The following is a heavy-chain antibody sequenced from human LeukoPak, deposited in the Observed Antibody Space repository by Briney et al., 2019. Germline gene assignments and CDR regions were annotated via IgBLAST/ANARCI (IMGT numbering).Heavy chain of an antibody. V-gene: IGHV4-59*08. J-gene: IGHJ4*02. Sequence: PSETLSVTCTVSGGSISSYYWSWIRQPPGKGLEWIGYIYYSGSTNYNPSLKSRVTISVDTSKNQFSLKLSSVTAADTAVYYCARHEVITTDHFDYWGQGTLVTVSS. CDR1: GGSISSYY. CDR2: IYYSGST. D-gene: IGHD3-22*01. CDR3: ARHEVITTDHFDY.